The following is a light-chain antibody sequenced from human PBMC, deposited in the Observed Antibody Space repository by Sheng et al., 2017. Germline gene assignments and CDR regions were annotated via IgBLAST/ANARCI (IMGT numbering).Light chain of an antibody. V-gene: IGLV8-61*01. J-gene: IGLJ3*02. CDR3: VLYMSSETSWV. Sequence: QTVVTQEPSFSVSPGGTVTLTCALNSGSVSTDHYPSWYQQTPGQAPRTLIYKTSSRSSGVPRRFSGSIVGNKAALTITGAQADDESDYYCVLYMSSETSWVFGGGTKLTVL. CDR1: SGSVSTDHY. CDR2: KTS.